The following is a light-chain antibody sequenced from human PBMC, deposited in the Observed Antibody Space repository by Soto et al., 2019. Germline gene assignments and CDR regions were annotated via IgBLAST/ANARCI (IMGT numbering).Light chain of an antibody. V-gene: IGLV2-8*01. CDR2: EVN. CDR1: SSDVGGYNY. J-gene: IGLJ1*01. CDR3: GSYTGGNTYV. Sequence: QSVLTQPPSASGSPGQSVTISCTGTSSDVGGYNYVSWYQQHPGKAPKLMIFEVNKRPSGVPDRFSGSKSGNTASLTVSGLQAEDEAAYYCGSYTGGNTYVFGAGTKVTVL.